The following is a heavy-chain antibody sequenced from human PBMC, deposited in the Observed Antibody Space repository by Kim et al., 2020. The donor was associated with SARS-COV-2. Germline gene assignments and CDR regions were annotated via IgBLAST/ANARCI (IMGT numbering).Heavy chain of an antibody. CDR2: IIPIFGTA. D-gene: IGHD6-13*01. Sequence: SVKVSCKASGGTFSSYAISWVRQAPGQGLEWMGGIIPIFGTANYALKFQGRVTITADESTSTAYMELSSLRSEDTAVYYCARGWQQLAYYYYYGMDVWGQGTTVTVSS. CDR1: GGTFSSYA. J-gene: IGHJ6*02. CDR3: ARGWQQLAYYYYYGMDV. V-gene: IGHV1-69*13.